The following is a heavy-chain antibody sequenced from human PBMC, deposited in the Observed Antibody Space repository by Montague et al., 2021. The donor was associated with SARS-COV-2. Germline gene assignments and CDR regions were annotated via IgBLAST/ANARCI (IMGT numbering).Heavy chain of an antibody. CDR2: LSGGGYRT. CDR3: AKKTIAVPGSPHLDS. CDR1: VFTFSSYG. D-gene: IGHD6-19*01. V-gene: IGHV3-23*01. Sequence: SLSLSCSASVFTFSSYGMFCLRQTPAKGLEGVSALSGGGYRTYYSYPLKGRFTISRDNSKNTLYLQMNTLRAEDTAVYFCAKKTIAVPGSPHLDSWGQGTLVTVSS. J-gene: IGHJ4*02.